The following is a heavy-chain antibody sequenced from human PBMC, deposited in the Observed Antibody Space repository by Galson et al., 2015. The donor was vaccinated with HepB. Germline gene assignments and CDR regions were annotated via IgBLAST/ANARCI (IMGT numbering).Heavy chain of an antibody. V-gene: IGHV3-11*06. D-gene: IGHD6-19*01. CDR1: GFTFSDYY. CDR3: ARDLAVAAPGDYYYYGMDV. Sequence: SLRLSCAASGFTFSDYYMSWIRQAPGKGLEWVSYISSSSSYTNYADSVKGRFTISRDNAKNSLYLQMNSLRAEDTAVYYCARDLAVAAPGDYYYYGMDVWGQGTTVTVSS. CDR2: ISSSSSYT. J-gene: IGHJ6*02.